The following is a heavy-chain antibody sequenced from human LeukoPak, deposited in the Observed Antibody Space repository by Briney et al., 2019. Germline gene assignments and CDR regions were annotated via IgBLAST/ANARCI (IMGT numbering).Heavy chain of an antibody. CDR3: ARQTRKYYYGSGSPGRGYYYMDV. V-gene: IGHV4-34*01. CDR2: INHSGST. J-gene: IGHJ6*03. D-gene: IGHD3-10*01. Sequence: SETLSLTCAVYGGSFSGYYWSWIRQPPGKGLEWIGEINHSGSTNYNPSLKSRVTISVDTSKDQFSLKLSSVTAADTAVYYCARQTRKYYYGSGSPGRGYYYMDVWGKGTTVTVSS. CDR1: GGSFSGYY.